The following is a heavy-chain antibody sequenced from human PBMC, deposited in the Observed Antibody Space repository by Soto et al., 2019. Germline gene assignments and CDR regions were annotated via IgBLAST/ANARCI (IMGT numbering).Heavy chain of an antibody. D-gene: IGHD2-21*01. V-gene: IGHV3-23*01. CDR2: ISGSGDST. CDR3: AKAYGASHSPFDC. CDR1: GFTFRDYA. J-gene: IGHJ4*02. Sequence: ASGGGLAHPGGSLRLSCAASGFTFRDYAMSWVRQAPGKGPEWVSGISGSGDSTYHAKSVKGRFIISRDNSKNKLYLEINSLRAEDTAVYYCAKAYGASHSPFDCWGQGTLVAVSS.